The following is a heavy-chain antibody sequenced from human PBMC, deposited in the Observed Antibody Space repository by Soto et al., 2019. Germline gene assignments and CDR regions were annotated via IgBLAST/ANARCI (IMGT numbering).Heavy chain of an antibody. D-gene: IGHD3-10*01. V-gene: IGHV3-23*01. CDR3: AKDWGAGFGEFSYYYYGMDV. Sequence: EVQLLESGGGLVQPGGSLRLSCAASGFTFSSYAMGWVRQAPGKGLEWVSAIGGSGGSTYYADSVKGRFTISRDNSKNTLYLQMNSLRAEDTAVYYCAKDWGAGFGEFSYYYYGMDVWGQGTTVTVSS. CDR2: IGGSGGST. CDR1: GFTFSSYA. J-gene: IGHJ6*02.